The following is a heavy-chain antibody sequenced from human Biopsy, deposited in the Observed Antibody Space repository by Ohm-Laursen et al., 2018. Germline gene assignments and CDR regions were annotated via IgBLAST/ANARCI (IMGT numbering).Heavy chain of an antibody. D-gene: IGHD1-14*01. CDR3: VKQWGGYNFDS. CDR1: GLTFHTYA. CDR2: IDVSDYNT. V-gene: IGHV3-23*01. J-gene: IGHJ5*01. Sequence: LRLSCTASGLTFHTYAMNWVRQAPGKGLEWVAHIDVSDYNTYYADSVRGRFTISRDNSKQMVHLEINSLTADDTAVYYCVKQWGGYNFDSWGQGALVTVSS.